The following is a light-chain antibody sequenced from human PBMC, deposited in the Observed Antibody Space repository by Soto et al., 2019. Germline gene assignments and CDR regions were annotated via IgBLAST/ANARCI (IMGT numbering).Light chain of an antibody. CDR3: QQYYSYST. V-gene: IGKV1-8*01. CDR1: QGISSY. CDR2: AAS. Sequence: IRMKQSPSSFSASTGDRVTITCRASQGISSYLAWYQQKPGKAPKLLIYAASTLQSGVPSRFSGSGSGTDFTLTISCLQSEDFATYYCQQYYSYSTFGQGTRLDI. J-gene: IGKJ5*01.